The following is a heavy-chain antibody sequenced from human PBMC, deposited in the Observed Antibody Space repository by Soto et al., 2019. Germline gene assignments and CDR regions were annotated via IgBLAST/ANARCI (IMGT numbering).Heavy chain of an antibody. CDR1: GGSISSYY. CDR2: IYYSGST. V-gene: IGHV4-59*01. J-gene: IGHJ5*02. Sequence: PSETLSLTCTVSGGSISSYYWSWIRQPPGKGLEWIGYIYYSGSTNYNPSLKSRVTISVDTSKNQFSLKLSSVTAADTAVYYCARGSIITIFGVVSVWFDPWGQGTLVTVS. CDR3: ARGSIITIFGVVSVWFDP. D-gene: IGHD3-3*01.